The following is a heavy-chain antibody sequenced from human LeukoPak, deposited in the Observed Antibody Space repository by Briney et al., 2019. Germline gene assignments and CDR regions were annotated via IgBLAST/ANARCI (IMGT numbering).Heavy chain of an antibody. CDR3: TRGRDTTGYFVY. V-gene: IGHV7-4-1*02. D-gene: IGHD3-22*01. J-gene: IGHJ4*02. CDR1: GSSFSSFS. CDR2: IDTNTGNP. Sequence: GASVKVSCKASGSSFSSFSFHWVRLAPGQGLEWMGWIDTNTGNPTYAQGFTGRFVFSLDTSVTTTYLQISSLKAEDTAVYYCTRGRDTTGYFVYWGQGTLVTVSS.